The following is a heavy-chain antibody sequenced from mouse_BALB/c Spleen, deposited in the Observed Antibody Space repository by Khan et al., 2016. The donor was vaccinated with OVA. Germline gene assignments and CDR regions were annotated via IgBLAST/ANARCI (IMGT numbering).Heavy chain of an antibody. J-gene: IGHJ4*01. CDR1: GFSFTNYG. CDR3: ARTTFYYTMDY. Sequence: QVQLQQPGPGLVAPSQSLSITCTVSGFSFTNYGVHWVRQPPGKGLEWLVVIWSDGYTTYNSALKSRLSISQDNSKSQDFLKMNSLQTDDTAMYYCARTTFYYTMDYWGQGTSVTVSS. CDR2: IWSDGYT. V-gene: IGHV2-6*02.